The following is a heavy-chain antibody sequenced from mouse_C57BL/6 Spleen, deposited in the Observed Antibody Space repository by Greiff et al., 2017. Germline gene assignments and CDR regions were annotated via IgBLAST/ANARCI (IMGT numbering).Heavy chain of an antibody. CDR2: IRNKANNHAT. V-gene: IGHV6-6*01. D-gene: IGHD1-1*01. J-gene: IGHJ1*03. Sequence: EVKLVESGGGLVQPGGSMKLSCAASGFTFSDAWMDWVRQSPEKGLEWVAEIRNKANNHATYYAESVKGRFTISRDDSKSSVYLQMNSLRAEDTGIYYCTRSLNYYGSSPRYFDVWGTGTTVTVSS. CDR3: TRSLNYYGSSPRYFDV. CDR1: GFTFSDAW.